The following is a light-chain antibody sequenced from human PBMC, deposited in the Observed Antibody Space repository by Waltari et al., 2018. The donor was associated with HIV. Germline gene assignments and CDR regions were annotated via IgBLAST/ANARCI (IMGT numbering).Light chain of an antibody. CDR1: QSVARNY. J-gene: IGKJ2*01. Sequence: TLSCRASQSVARNYLAWYRQNSGQPPRLLIHGASRRATGISDRISGSVSGTDFTLTISRLEPEDSAVYYCQQYADPPQTFGQGTKLEI. V-gene: IGKV3-20*01. CDR3: QQYADPPQT. CDR2: GAS.